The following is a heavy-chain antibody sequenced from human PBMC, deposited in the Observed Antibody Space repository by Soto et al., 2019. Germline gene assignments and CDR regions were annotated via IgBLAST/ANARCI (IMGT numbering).Heavy chain of an antibody. V-gene: IGHV4-31*03. CDR1: GGSISSGGYY. D-gene: IGHD3-10*01. CDR2: IYYSGST. J-gene: IGHJ4*02. Sequence: QVQLQESGPGLVKPSQTLSLTCTVSGGSISSGGYYWSWIRQHPGKGLEWIGYIYYSGSTYYNPSLTSRVTISVDTFKNQFSPKLSSVTAADTAVYYCASIVSSAHGEFSDWGQGTLVTVSS. CDR3: ASIVSSAHGEFSD.